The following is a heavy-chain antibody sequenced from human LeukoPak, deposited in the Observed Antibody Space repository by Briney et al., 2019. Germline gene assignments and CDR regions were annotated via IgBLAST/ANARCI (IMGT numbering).Heavy chain of an antibody. Sequence: LGESLKISCKGSGYSFTSYWIGWVRQMPGKGLEWMGIIYPGDSDTRYSPSFQGQVTISADKSISTAYLQWSSLKASDTAMYYCERHFLSSGRVHNWFDPWGQGTLVTVSS. CDR2: IYPGDSDT. CDR1: GYSFTSYW. J-gene: IGHJ5*02. V-gene: IGHV5-51*01. D-gene: IGHD6-19*01. CDR3: ERHFLSSGRVHNWFDP.